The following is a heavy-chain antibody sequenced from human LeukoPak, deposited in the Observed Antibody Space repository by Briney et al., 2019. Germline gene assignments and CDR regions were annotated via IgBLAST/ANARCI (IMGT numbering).Heavy chain of an antibody. V-gene: IGHV3-23*01. CDR2: ISGSGGST. D-gene: IGHD3-22*01. CDR1: GFTFSSYA. J-gene: IGHJ4*02. CDR3: AKGGYYYDSSGYYYNYFDY. Sequence: PGGSLRLSCAASGFTFSSYAMSWVRQAPGKGLEWVSAISGSGGSTYYADSVKGRFTISRDNSKNTLYLQMNSLRAEDTAVYYCAKGGYYYDSSGYYYNYFDYWGQGTLVTVSS.